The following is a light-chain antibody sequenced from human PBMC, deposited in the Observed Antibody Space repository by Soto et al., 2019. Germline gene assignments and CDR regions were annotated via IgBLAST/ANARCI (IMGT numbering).Light chain of an antibody. CDR3: QQYGSSPSIT. J-gene: IGKJ5*01. CDR2: GAS. V-gene: IGKV3-20*01. CDR1: QSVSSSY. Sequence: FALTQSPGTLSLSPGERATLSCRASQSVSSSYLAWYQQKPGQAPRLLIYGASSRATGIPDRFSGSGSGTDFTLTISRLEPEDFAVYYCQQYGSSPSITFGQGTRLEIK.